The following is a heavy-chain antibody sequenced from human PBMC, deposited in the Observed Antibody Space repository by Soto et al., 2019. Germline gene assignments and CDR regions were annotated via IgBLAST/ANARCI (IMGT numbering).Heavy chain of an antibody. V-gene: IGHV3-30-3*01. CDR2: ISYDGSNK. D-gene: IGHD6-13*01. CDR3: ARVGFGIXSSSWYWPRGGMDV. Sequence: GGSLRLSCAASGFTVSSYAMHWVRQAPGKGLEWVAVISYDGSNKYYADSVKGRFTISRDNAKNTLYLQMNSLRAEDTAVYYCARVGFGIXSSSWYWPRGGMDVWGQGTTVTVSS. CDR1: GFTVSSYA. J-gene: IGHJ6*02.